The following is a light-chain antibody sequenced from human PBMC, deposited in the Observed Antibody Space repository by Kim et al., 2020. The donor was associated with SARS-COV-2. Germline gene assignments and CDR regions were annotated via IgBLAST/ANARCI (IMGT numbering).Light chain of an antibody. V-gene: IGKV3-20*01. J-gene: IGKJ4*01. CDR2: GAS. CDR3: QHYGTSPLT. Sequence: PGARGTVSCSDSQSVISNYLAWYQQKPGQAPRLLIYGASSRATGIPDRFSGSGSETDFILTISRLDPEDFAVYYCQHYGTSPLTFGGGTKVDIK. CDR1: QSVISNY.